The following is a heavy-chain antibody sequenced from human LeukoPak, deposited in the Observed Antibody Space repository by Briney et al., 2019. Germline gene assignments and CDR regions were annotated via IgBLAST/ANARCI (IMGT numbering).Heavy chain of an antibody. CDR2: ISSASNTI. D-gene: IGHD3-10*01. V-gene: IGHV3-48*01. CDR1: GFTFSSYS. J-gene: IGHJ5*02. CDR3: ARDGWFGDYNWFDP. Sequence: GGSLRLSCVASGFTFSSYSMNWVRQAPGKGLEWVSYISSASNTIYYADSVKGRFTISRDNAKNSLYLQMNSLRAEDTAMYYCARDGWFGDYNWFDPWGQGTLVTVSS.